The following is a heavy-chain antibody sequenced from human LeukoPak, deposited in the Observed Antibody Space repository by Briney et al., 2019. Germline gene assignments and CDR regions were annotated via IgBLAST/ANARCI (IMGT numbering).Heavy chain of an antibody. Sequence: GGSLRLSCTASGFPFRDHAMSWVRQAPGKGLEWVDFIRTNPNGATVEYAASVKARFTISRDDSRKIAYLEMNSLKTEDTAVYYCVRNSGTYRGYGLDVWGKGTTVTVSS. CDR3: VRNSGTYRGYGLDV. V-gene: IGHV3-49*04. CDR1: GFPFRDHA. D-gene: IGHD1-26*01. J-gene: IGHJ6*04. CDR2: IRTNPNGATV.